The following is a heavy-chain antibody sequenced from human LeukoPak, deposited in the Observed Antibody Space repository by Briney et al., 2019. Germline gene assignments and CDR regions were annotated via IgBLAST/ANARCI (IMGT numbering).Heavy chain of an antibody. CDR1: GGTFSSYA. V-gene: IGHV1-69*04. CDR2: IIPILGIA. D-gene: IGHD6-25*01. CDR3: AKNTLSSAGHFDY. Sequence: ASVKVSCKASGGTFSSYAISWVRQAPGQGLEWMGRIIPILGIANYAQKFQGRVTITADKSTSTAYMELSSLRSEDTAVYYCAKNTLSSAGHFDYWGQGTLVTVSS. J-gene: IGHJ4*02.